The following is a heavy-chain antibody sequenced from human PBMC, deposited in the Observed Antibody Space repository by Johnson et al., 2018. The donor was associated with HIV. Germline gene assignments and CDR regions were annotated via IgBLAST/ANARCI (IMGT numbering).Heavy chain of an antibody. J-gene: IGHJ3*02. CDR3: ARSRGLWGVQDGFDI. Sequence: EVQLMESGGGVERPGGSLRLACAASGFTFDDYGMSWVRQAPGKGLEWVSGISGSGGSTYYAESVKGRFTISRDNSKNTLYVQMNSLRVEDTAVYYCARSRGLWGVQDGFDIWGQGTMVTVSS. CDR1: GFTFDDYG. D-gene: IGHD2-21*01. CDR2: ISGSGGST. V-gene: IGHV3-23*01.